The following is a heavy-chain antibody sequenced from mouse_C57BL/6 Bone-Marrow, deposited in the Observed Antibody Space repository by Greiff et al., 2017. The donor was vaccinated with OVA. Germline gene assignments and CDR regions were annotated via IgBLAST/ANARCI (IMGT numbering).Heavy chain of an antibody. V-gene: IGHV1-69*01. J-gene: IGHJ4*01. CDR3: AREGASGQPYYAMDY. CDR2: IDPSDSYT. CDR1: GYTFTSYW. D-gene: IGHD1-3*01. Sequence: QVQLQQPGAELVMPGASVKLSCKASGYTFTSYWMHWVKQRPGQGLEWIGEIDPSDSYTNYNPQFKGKSTLTVDKSSSTAYMQLSSLTSEDSSVYYCAREGASGQPYYAMDYWGQGTSVTVSS.